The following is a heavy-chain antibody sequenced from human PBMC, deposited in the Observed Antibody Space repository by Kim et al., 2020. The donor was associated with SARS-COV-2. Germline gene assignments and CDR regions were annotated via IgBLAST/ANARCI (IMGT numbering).Heavy chain of an antibody. V-gene: IGHV4-59*01. J-gene: IGHJ4*02. Sequence: KSRVTISVDTSKNQFSLKLSAVTAADTAVYYCARWAPAAGRALKDYYFDYWGQGTLVTVSS. CDR3: ARWAPAAGRALKDYYFDY. D-gene: IGHD6-13*01.